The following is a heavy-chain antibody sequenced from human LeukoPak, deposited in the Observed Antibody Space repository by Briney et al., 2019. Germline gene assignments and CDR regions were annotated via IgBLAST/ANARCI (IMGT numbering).Heavy chain of an antibody. CDR2: ISGSGGST. V-gene: IGHV3-23*01. D-gene: IGHD2-2*01. J-gene: IGHJ4*02. CDR1: GFTFSSYA. Sequence: GGSLRLSCAASGFTFSSYAMSWVRQAPGKGLEWVSAISGSGGSTYYADSVKGRFTISRDNSKNTLYLQMNSLRAEDTAVYYCAKDELVDCSSTSCYSYYWGQGTLVTVSS. CDR3: AKDELVDCSSTSCYSYY.